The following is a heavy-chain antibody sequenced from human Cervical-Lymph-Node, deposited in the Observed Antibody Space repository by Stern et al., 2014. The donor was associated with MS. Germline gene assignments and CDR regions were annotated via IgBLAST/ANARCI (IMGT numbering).Heavy chain of an antibody. Sequence: VQLVESGGGLIQPGGSLRLSCAASGFTVSTNYLSWVRQAPGKGLEWVSVIYNEGSTYYADSVKGRFTISRDNSKNMIYLQMNSLRAEDTAIYYCARGAWAYDSTGYFNYWGQGTLLTVSS. J-gene: IGHJ4*02. D-gene: IGHD3-22*01. V-gene: IGHV3-53*01. CDR3: ARGAWAYDSTGYFNY. CDR2: IYNEGST. CDR1: GFTVSTNY.